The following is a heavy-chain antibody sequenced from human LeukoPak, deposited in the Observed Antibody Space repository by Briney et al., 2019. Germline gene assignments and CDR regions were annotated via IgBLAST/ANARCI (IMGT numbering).Heavy chain of an antibody. V-gene: IGHV3-21*01. CDR3: ARDRNYYDSSGYYSPFDY. Sequence: GGSLRLSCAASGFTFRSYSMNWVRQAPGKGLEWVSSISSSSSYIYYADSVKGRFTISRDNAKNSLYLQMNSLRAEDTAVYYCARDRNYYDSSGYYSPFDYWGQGTLVTVSS. CDR1: GFTFRSYS. J-gene: IGHJ4*02. CDR2: ISSSSSYI. D-gene: IGHD3-22*01.